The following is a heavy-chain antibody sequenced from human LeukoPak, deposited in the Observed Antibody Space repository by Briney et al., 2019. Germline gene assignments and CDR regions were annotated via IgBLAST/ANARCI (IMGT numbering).Heavy chain of an antibody. Sequence: PGGSLRLSCAASGFTFSSYGMSWVRQAPGKGLEWVAVISYDGSNKYYADSVKGRFTISRDNSKNTLYLQMNSLRAEDTAVYYCAKPLNAAGPQPLWFGEFTDYWGQGTLVTVSS. V-gene: IGHV3-30*18. CDR3: AKPLNAAGPQPLWFGEFTDY. CDR2: ISYDGSNK. D-gene: IGHD3-10*01. J-gene: IGHJ4*02. CDR1: GFTFSSYG.